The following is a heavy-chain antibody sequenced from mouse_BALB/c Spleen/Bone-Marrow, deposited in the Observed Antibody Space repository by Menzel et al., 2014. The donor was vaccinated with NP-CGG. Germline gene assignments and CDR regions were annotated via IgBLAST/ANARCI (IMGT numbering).Heavy chain of an antibody. D-gene: IGHD2-14*01. CDR3: ARGGRYGSYAMDY. Sequence: DVKLQESGPGLVKPSQSLSLTCTVTGYSITSDYAWNWIRQFPGNKLEWMGYISYSGSTSYNPSLKSRISITRDTSKNQFFLQLNSVTTEDTAAYYCARGGRYGSYAMDYWGQGTSVTVSS. J-gene: IGHJ4*01. V-gene: IGHV3-2*02. CDR1: GYSITSDYA. CDR2: ISYSGST.